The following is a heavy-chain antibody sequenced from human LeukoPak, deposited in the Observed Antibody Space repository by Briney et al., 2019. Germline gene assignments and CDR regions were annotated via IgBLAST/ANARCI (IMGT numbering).Heavy chain of an antibody. CDR1: GFTFSSYW. J-gene: IGHJ4*02. V-gene: IGHV3-74*01. CDR3: AKKGGSPPYFDY. D-gene: IGHD6-6*01. CDR2: INSDGSST. Sequence: GSLRLSCAASGFTFSSYWMHWVRQAPGKGLVWVSRINSDGSSTSYADSVKGRFTISRDNSKNTLYLQMNSLRAEDTAVYYCAKKGGSPPYFDYWGQGTLVTVSS.